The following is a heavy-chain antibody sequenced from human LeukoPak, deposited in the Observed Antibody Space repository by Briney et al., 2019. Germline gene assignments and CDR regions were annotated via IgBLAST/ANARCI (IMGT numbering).Heavy chain of an antibody. CDR1: GFTFSSYA. Sequence: PGGSLRRSCAASGFTFSSYAMSWVRQAPGDGLECVSAISGSGGSTYYADSVKGRFTISRDNSKNTLYLQMNSLRAEDTAVYYCAKHHPTGNNYFDYWGQGTLVSVSS. CDR3: AKHHPTGNNYFDY. J-gene: IGHJ4*02. V-gene: IGHV3-23*01. CDR2: ISGSGGST. D-gene: IGHD1-1*01.